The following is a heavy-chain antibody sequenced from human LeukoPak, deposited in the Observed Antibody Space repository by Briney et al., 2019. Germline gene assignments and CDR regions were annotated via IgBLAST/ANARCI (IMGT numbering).Heavy chain of an antibody. CDR3: VRLIAVPDAYFDY. J-gene: IGHJ4*02. V-gene: IGHV3-74*01. CDR1: GFTFSSYR. CDR2: ISGDGSST. Sequence: GGSLRLSCAVSGFTFSSYRMHWVRQAPGKGLVWVSRISGDGSSTNYADSVKGRFTISRDNAKNTLYLQMNSLRAEDTAVYYCVRLIAVPDAYFDYWGQGTLVTVSS. D-gene: IGHD2-2*01.